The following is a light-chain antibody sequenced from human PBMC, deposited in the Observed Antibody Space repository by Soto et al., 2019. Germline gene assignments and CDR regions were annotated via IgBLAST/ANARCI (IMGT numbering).Light chain of an antibody. CDR2: DTS. CDR1: QSVSSY. V-gene: IGKV3-11*01. J-gene: IGKJ1*01. CDR3: QQRSNWPRT. Sequence: EIVLTQSPGILSLSPGERATLSCRASQSVSSYLAWYQQKPGQAPRLLIYDTSKRATGIPARFSGSGSGTDSTLTISSLEPEDFAVYYCQQRSNWPRTFGQGTKVDIK.